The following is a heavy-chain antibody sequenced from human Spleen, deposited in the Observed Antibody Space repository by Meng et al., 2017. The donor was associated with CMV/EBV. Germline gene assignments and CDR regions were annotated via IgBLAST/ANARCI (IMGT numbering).Heavy chain of an antibody. CDR2: IYPVAPDT. CDR3: ARREYYDSSEGADWFDP. CDR1: FTDFC. J-gene: IGHJ5*02. Sequence: FTDFCLGRVRHTPGHGPSRMRIIYPVAPDTRYSPSFQGQVPISAHKSIRSAYLQWSSLKASDTAMYYCARREYYDSSEGADWFDPWGQGTLVTVSS. D-gene: IGHD3-22*01. V-gene: IGHV5-51*01.